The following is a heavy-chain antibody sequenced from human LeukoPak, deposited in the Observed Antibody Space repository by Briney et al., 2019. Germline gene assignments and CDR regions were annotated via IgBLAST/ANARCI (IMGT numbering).Heavy chain of an antibody. Sequence: SETLSLTCTVSGGTNSSYYWSWIRQPPGKGLEWIGYIYYSGSTNYNPSLKSRVTISVDTSKNQFSLKLSSVTAADTAVYYCARRRYFDWYPFDYWGQGTRVTVSS. CDR2: IYYSGST. J-gene: IGHJ4*02. CDR3: ARRRYFDWYPFDY. CDR1: GGTNSSYY. D-gene: IGHD3-9*01. V-gene: IGHV4-59*01.